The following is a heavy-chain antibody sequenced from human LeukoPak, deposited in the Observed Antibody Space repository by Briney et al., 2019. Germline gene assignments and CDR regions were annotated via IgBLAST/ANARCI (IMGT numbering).Heavy chain of an antibody. CDR2: MKGDGSEI. D-gene: IGHD5-12*01. V-gene: IGHV3-7*01. CDR3: ARDPVDIVPTNPTITDS. J-gene: IGHJ4*02. Sequence: PGGSLSLSCAASGFIFCTYWMMWARQAPGKGREWVANMKGDGSEIHYVDSVKGRFTISRDNARNSMFLQMNGLRAEDTAVYYCARDPVDIVPTNPTITDSWGQGTLVTVSS. CDR1: GFIFCTYW.